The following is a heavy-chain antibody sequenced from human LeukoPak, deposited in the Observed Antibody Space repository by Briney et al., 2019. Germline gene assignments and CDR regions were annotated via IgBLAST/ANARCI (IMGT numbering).Heavy chain of an antibody. V-gene: IGHV3-30-3*01. Sequence: GRSLRLSCAASGFTFSSYAMHWVRQAPGKGLEWVAVISYDGSNKYYADSVKGRFTISRDNAKNPLYLQMNSLRAEDTAVYYCARSTLLWFGELYLWGQGTLVTVSS. D-gene: IGHD3-10*01. J-gene: IGHJ5*02. CDR3: ARSTLLWFGELYL. CDR1: GFTFSSYA. CDR2: ISYDGSNK.